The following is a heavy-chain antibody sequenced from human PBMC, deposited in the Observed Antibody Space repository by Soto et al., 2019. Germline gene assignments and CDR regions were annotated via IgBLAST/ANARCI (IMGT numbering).Heavy chain of an antibody. CDR2: IYHTGKT. Sequence: SETLSLTCTVSGDAIYIGGYYWTWIRQHPGKGLEWIGYIYHTGKTYYNPSSNQFSMSLTSVTAADTARYYCARMYSSGSGWFHPWGQGTLVTVSS. CDR3: ARMYSSGSGWFHP. D-gene: IGHD6-19*01. J-gene: IGHJ5*02. CDR1: GDAIYIGGYY. V-gene: IGHV4-31*01.